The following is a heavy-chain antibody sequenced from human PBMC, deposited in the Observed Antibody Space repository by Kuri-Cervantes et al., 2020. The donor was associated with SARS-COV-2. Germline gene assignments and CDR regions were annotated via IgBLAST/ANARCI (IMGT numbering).Heavy chain of an antibody. CDR3: ARGGAATNGFDP. CDR1: GFTFSDYA. D-gene: IGHD3-16*01. Sequence: GESLKISCAASGFTFSDYAMQWVRQVPGKGLQWVYLISADGNTSYYADSVKGRFTISRDNAKNSLYLQMNSLRAEDTAVYYCARGGAATNGFDPWGQGTLVTVSS. J-gene: IGHJ5*02. CDR2: ISADGNTS. V-gene: IGHV3-43*02.